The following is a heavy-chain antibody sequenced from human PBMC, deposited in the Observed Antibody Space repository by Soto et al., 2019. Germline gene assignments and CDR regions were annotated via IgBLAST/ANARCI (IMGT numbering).Heavy chain of an antibody. Sequence: SETLSLTCTVSGGSLSSGYYYWSWIRHPPGKGLEWIGYIYYSGSTYYNPSLKSRVTISVDTSKNQFSLKLSSVTAADTAVYYCARDGEEDVAFDIWGQGTMVNDSS. CDR2: IYYSGST. J-gene: IGHJ3*02. CDR1: GGSLSSGYYY. D-gene: IGHD2-21*01. V-gene: IGHV4-30-4*01. CDR3: ARDGEEDVAFDI.